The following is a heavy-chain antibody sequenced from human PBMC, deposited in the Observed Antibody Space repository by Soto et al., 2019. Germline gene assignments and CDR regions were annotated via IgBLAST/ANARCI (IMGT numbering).Heavy chain of an antibody. D-gene: IGHD2-15*01. CDR1: GFTFSSYS. CDR3: ARDFVAVVGQTTK. Sequence: GGSLRLSCAASGFTFSSYSMNWVRQAPGKGLEWVSSISSSSSFIYYADSVKGRFTISRDNAKNSLYLQMNSLRAEDTAVYYCARDFVAVVGQTTKWGQGTLVTVSS. V-gene: IGHV3-21*01. J-gene: IGHJ4*02. CDR2: ISSSSSFI.